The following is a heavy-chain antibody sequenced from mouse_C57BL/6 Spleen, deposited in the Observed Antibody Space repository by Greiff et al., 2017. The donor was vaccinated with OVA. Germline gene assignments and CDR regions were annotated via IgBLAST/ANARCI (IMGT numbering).Heavy chain of an antibody. Sequence: EVHLVESGPGMVKPSQSLSLTCTVTGYSITSGYDWHWIRHFPGNKLEWMGYISYSGSTNYNPSLNSRISITHDTSKNHFFLKLNSVTTEDTATYYCARGGDYYGSSSYPMDYWGQGTSVTVSS. CDR3: ARGGDYYGSSSYPMDY. D-gene: IGHD1-1*01. V-gene: IGHV3-1*01. CDR2: ISYSGST. CDR1: GYSITSGYD. J-gene: IGHJ4*01.